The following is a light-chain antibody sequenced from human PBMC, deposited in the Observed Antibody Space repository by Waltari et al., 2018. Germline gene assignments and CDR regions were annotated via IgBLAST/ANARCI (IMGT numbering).Light chain of an antibody. J-gene: IGLJ3*02. V-gene: IGLV2-11*03. CDR2: EFI. CDR3: CSYAGNHVWV. Sequence: CQQQRGKVSKVLIVEFITRHTVVPDRFSASKSDNTASLTISGLQAEDEADFHCCSYAGNHVWVFGGGTKLTFL.